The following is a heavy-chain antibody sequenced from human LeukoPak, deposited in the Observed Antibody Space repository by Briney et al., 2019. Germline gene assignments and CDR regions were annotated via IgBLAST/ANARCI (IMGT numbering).Heavy chain of an antibody. CDR2: IYYSGTT. V-gene: IGHV4-38-2*02. J-gene: IGHJ5*02. D-gene: IGHD3-22*01. CDR3: ARQSDDSSGYFWNWFDP. Sequence: SETLSLTCTVSGYSISSGYYWGWIRQPPGKGLEWIGTIYYSGTTYYNPSLKSRVTISVDTSKSHFSLKLSSVTAADTAVYYCARQSDDSSGYFWNWFDPWGQGTLVTVSS. CDR1: GYSISSGYY.